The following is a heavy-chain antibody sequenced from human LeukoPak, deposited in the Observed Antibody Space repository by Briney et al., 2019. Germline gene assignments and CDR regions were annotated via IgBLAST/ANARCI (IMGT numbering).Heavy chain of an antibody. CDR3: ARRLSRIAVAPRALDI. D-gene: IGHD6-19*01. Sequence: SETLSLTCAVYGGSFSGYYWSWIRQPPGKGLEWIGEINHSGSTNYNPSLKSRVTISVDTSKNQFSLKLSSVTAADTAVYYCARRLSRIAVAPRALDIWGQGTMVTVSS. CDR2: INHSGST. J-gene: IGHJ3*02. V-gene: IGHV4-34*01. CDR1: GGSFSGYY.